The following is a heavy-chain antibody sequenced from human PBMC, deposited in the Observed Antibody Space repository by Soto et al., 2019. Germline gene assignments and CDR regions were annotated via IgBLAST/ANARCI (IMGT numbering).Heavy chain of an antibody. Sequence: GGSLRLSCAASGFTFSDYFMSWIRQAPGGGLEWVSYISSTTTNSYTSYADSVKGRFTISRDSAKNSLYLQMNSLRAEDTAVYYCARGLGATDYYYYYGMDVWGQGTTVTVSS. CDR3: ARGLGATDYYYYYGMDV. CDR1: GFTFSDYF. V-gene: IGHV3-11*06. D-gene: IGHD1-26*01. J-gene: IGHJ6*02. CDR2: ISSTTTNSYT.